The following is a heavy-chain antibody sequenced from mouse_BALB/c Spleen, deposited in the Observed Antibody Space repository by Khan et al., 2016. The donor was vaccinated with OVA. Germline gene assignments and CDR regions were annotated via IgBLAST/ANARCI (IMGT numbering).Heavy chain of an antibody. CDR3: ARTYYRYDGYYAMDY. V-gene: IGHV2-6-4*01. CDR1: GFSLSRYN. Sequence: QMQLEESGSGLVAPSQSLSITCTVSGFSLSRYNIHWVRQPPGKGLEWLGMTWGGGGTDYNSTLKSRMSITKDNSKSQVFLKMSGLQTDDTAMYYCARTYYRYDGYYAMDYWGQGTAVTVAS. J-gene: IGHJ4*01. D-gene: IGHD2-14*01. CDR2: TWGGGGT.